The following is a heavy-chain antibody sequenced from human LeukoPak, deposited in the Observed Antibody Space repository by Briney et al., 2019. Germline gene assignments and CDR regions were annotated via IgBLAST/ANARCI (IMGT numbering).Heavy chain of an antibody. CDR1: GFTFSSYG. Sequence: GGTLRLSCAASGFTFSSYGMSWVRQAPGQGLEWVSAIIGSGDDPYYADSVKGRFTISRDNSKNTLYLQMNSLRAEDTAVYYCAKGGPFCSGGSCYSVTFDIWGKGTMVTVS. J-gene: IGHJ3*02. CDR3: AKGGPFCSGGSCYSVTFDI. V-gene: IGHV3-23*01. CDR2: IIGSGDDP. D-gene: IGHD2-15*01.